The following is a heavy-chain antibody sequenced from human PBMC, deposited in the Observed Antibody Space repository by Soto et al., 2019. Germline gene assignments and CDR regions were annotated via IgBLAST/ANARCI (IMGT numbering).Heavy chain of an antibody. V-gene: IGHV1-18*01. J-gene: IGHJ6*02. CDR2: ISPYSGNT. CDR1: GYIFVNYG. CDR3: AMVVIYVTTTPQDV. Sequence: QVQLVQSGDEVRKPGSSVKVSCKASGYIFVNYGIAWVRQAPGQGLEWMGWISPYSGNTPYASKVQGRNTMTTDTSTGTAYMDPGSLTSVDTAVYYCAMVVIYVTTTPQDVWGQGTTVTVS. D-gene: IGHD3-22*01.